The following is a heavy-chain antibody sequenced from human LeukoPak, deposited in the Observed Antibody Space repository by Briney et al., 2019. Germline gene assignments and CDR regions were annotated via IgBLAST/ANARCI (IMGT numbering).Heavy chain of an antibody. CDR2: ISGSGGST. J-gene: IGHJ4*02. CDR3: AKDGGYYYDSSGYLFFDY. CDR1: GFTFSSYA. V-gene: IGHV3-23*01. D-gene: IGHD3-22*01. Sequence: VGSLRLSCAASGFTFSSYAMSWVRQAPGKGLEWVSAISGSGGSTYYADSVKGRFTISRDNSKNTLYLQMNSLRAEDTAVYYCAKDGGYYYDSSGYLFFDYWGQGTLVTVSS.